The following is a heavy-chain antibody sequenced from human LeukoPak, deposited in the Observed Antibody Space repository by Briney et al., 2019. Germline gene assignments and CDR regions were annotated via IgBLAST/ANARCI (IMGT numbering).Heavy chain of an antibody. D-gene: IGHD2-2*01. CDR1: GGTFSSYA. CDR2: IIPIFGTA. CDR3: ARVYCSSTSCYETRFDP. Sequence: SVKVSCKASGGTFSSYAISWVRQAPGQGLEWMGGIIPIFGTANYAQKFQGRVTITADKSTSTAYMELSSLRSEDTAVYYCARVYCSSTSCYETRFDPWGQRTLVTVSS. V-gene: IGHV1-69*06. J-gene: IGHJ5*02.